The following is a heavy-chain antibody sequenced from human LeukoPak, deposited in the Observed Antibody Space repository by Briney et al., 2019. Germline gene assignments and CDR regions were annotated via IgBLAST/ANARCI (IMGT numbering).Heavy chain of an antibody. CDR1: GGSFSGYY. CDR3: ARGSLSWELRPFDY. J-gene: IGHJ4*02. CDR2: INHSGST. Sequence: SETLSLTCAVYGGSFSGYYWSWIRQPPGKGLEWIGEINHSGSTNYNPSLKSRVTISVDTSKNQFSLKLSSVTAADTAVYYSARGSLSWELRPFDYWGQGTLVTVSS. V-gene: IGHV4-34*01. D-gene: IGHD1-26*01.